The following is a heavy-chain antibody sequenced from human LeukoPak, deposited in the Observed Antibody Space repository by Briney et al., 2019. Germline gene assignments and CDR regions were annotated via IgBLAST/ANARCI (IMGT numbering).Heavy chain of an antibody. CDR1: GGSISSGNYY. Sequence: SQTLSLTCTVSGGSISSGNYYWSWIRQHPGKGLEWIGYIYYSGSTDYNPSFKSRLTISVDTSKNQFSLKLSSVTAADTAVYYCARGDSSAYYYDYWGRGTLVTVSS. V-gene: IGHV4-31*03. J-gene: IGHJ4*02. CDR2: IYYSGST. D-gene: IGHD3-22*01. CDR3: ARGDSSAYYYDY.